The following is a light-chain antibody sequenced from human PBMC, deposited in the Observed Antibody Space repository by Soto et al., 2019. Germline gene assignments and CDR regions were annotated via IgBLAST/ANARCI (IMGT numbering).Light chain of an antibody. Sequence: DIQTTQSPSTLSASVGDRVTITCRASQSISSWLAWYQQKPGKAPKLLIYDASSLESGVPSRFSGSGSGTEFTLTINSLQPEDFETYFCQQYNYFPYTFGQGTRLEIK. J-gene: IGKJ5*01. V-gene: IGKV1-5*01. CDR3: QQYNYFPYT. CDR1: QSISSW. CDR2: DAS.